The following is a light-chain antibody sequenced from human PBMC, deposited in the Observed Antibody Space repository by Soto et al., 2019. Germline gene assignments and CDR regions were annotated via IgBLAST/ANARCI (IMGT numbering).Light chain of an antibody. J-gene: IGKJ1*01. CDR1: QSVSSN. Sequence: EIVMTQSPATLSVSPGERATLSCRASQSVSSNLAWYQQKPGQAPRLLIYGASTRATGIPARFSGSGSGTEFTLTISSLRSEDLAVYYCQQSSNWPRTFGQGTKVEIK. V-gene: IGKV3-15*01. CDR3: QQSSNWPRT. CDR2: GAS.